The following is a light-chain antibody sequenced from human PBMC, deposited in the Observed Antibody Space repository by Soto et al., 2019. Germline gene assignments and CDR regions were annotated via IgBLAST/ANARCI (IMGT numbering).Light chain of an antibody. Sequence: IVMTQSPATLSVSPGDRATLSCRASQSVGSSLAWYQQKPGQAPRLLIYHASTRATAVPARFSGSGSGTEFTLTISSLQSEDFAVYYCQHHFNWPPFAFGPGTMLEI. V-gene: IGKV3-15*01. J-gene: IGKJ2*01. CDR3: QHHFNWPPFA. CDR1: QSVGSS. CDR2: HAS.